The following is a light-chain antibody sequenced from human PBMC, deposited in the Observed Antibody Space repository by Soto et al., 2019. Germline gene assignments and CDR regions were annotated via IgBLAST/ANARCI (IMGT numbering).Light chain of an antibody. V-gene: IGLV2-14*01. CDR1: SSDVGGYNY. J-gene: IGLJ1*01. Sequence: QSALTQPASVSGSPGQSITISCTGTSSDVGGYNYVSWYQQHPGKAPKLMIYEVSNRPSGVSNRLSGSKSGNTASLTISGLQVEDEAGYYRSSYTSSSTLVFGTGTKLTVL. CDR3: SSYTSSSTLV. CDR2: EVS.